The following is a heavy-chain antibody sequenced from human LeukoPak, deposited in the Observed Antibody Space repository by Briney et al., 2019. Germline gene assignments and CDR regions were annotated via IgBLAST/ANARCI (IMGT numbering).Heavy chain of an antibody. CDR3: ATEGSVNYYYDISGYYNH. Sequence: GGSLRLSCAASGFTFTNYGMHWVRQAPGRGLEWVAFLRYDGTNKFYADSVRGRFTISRDNSKSTLFLQMNSLRVEDTAVYYCATEGSVNYYYDISGYYNHWGQGTLVTVSS. CDR2: LRYDGTNK. CDR1: GFTFTNYG. D-gene: IGHD3-22*01. J-gene: IGHJ4*02. V-gene: IGHV3-30*02.